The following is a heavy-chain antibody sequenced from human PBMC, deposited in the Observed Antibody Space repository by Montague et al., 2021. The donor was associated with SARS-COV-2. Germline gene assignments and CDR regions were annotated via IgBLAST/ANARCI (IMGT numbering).Heavy chain of an antibody. CDR2: ISSSSSYI. V-gene: IGHV3-21*01. CDR1: GFTFSSYS. D-gene: IGHD4-11*01. CDR3: ASELHPNYYYGMDV. J-gene: IGHJ6*02. Sequence: SLRLSCAASGFTFSSYSMNWVRQAPGKGLEWVSSISSSSSYIYYSDSLKGRFTISRDNAKNSLYLQMNSLRAEDTAVYYCASELHPNYYYGMDVWGQGTTVTVSS.